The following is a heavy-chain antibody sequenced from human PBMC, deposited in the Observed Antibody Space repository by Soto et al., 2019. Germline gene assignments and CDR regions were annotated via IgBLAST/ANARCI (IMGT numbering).Heavy chain of an antibody. CDR2: IIPMSGGP. Sequence: QLVQSGAEVKKPGSSVKVSCKASGGTFNGYAIGWVRRAPGKGFEGMGGIIPMSGGPNYAQRFQGRVTISADKSTSTVYMEMSSLTKDDTAVYYCTRRGRESANWFDPWGQGTLVTVSS. J-gene: IGHJ5*02. CDR1: GGTFNGYA. V-gene: IGHV1-69*06. CDR3: TRRGRESANWFDP.